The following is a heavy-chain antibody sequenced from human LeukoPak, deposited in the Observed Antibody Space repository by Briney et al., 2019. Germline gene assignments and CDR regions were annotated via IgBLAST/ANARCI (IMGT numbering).Heavy chain of an antibody. CDR3: ARGRSSSSIYGHHYYYYYGMDI. V-gene: IGHV4-34*01. D-gene: IGHD6-6*01. CDR1: GGSFSGYY. J-gene: IGHJ6*02. Sequence: SETLSLTCAVYGGSFSGYYWSWIRQPPGKGLEWIGEINHSGSTNYNPSLKSRVTISVDTSKNQFSLKLSSVTAADAAVYYCARGRSSSSIYGHHYYYYYGMDIWGQGTTVTVSS. CDR2: INHSGST.